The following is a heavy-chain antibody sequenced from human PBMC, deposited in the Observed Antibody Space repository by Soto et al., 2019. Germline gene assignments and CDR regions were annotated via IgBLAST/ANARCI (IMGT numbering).Heavy chain of an antibody. Sequence: TSETLSLTCTVSGGSISSGDYYWSWIRQPPGKGLEWIGYIYYSGSTYYNPSLKSRVTISVDTSKNQSSLKLSSVTAADTAVYYCASVSYFNAFDYWGQGTLVTVSS. CDR2: IYYSGST. J-gene: IGHJ4*02. CDR1: GGSISSGDYY. CDR3: ASVSYFNAFDY. D-gene: IGHD3-9*01. V-gene: IGHV4-30-4*01.